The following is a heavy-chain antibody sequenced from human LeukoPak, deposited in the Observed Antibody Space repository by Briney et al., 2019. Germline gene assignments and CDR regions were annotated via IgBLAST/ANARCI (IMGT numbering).Heavy chain of an antibody. CDR1: GLTFSSYA. CDR2: ISYDGSNK. J-gene: IGHJ4*02. Sequence: GRSLRLSCAASGLTFSSYAMHWVRQAPGKGLEWVAVISYDGSNKYYADSVKGRFTISRDNSKNTLYLQMNSLRAEDTAVYYCARDWGDIVVVVAASYFDYWGQGTLVIVSS. CDR3: ARDWGDIVVVVAASYFDY. V-gene: IGHV3-30*04. D-gene: IGHD2-15*01.